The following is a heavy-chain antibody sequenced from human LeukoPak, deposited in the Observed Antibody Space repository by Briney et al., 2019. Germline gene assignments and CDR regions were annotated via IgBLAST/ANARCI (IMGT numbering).Heavy chain of an antibody. Sequence: PSETLSLTCTVSGGSISSSSYYWGWIRQPPGKGLEWIGSIYYSGSTYYNPSLKSRVTISVDTSKNHFSLKLSSVTAADTAVYYCARHSGYSSSWYYYYYGMDVWGQGTTVTVSS. V-gene: IGHV4-39*01. J-gene: IGHJ6*02. CDR2: IYYSGST. CDR3: ARHSGYSSSWYYYYYGMDV. D-gene: IGHD6-13*01. CDR1: GGSISSSSYY.